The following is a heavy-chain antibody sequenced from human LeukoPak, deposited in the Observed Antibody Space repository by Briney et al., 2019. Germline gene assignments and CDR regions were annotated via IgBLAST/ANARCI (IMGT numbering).Heavy chain of an antibody. Sequence: PSETLSLTCTVSGVSISTYYWNWIRQPPGKGLEWIGYIYHSGSTNYNPSLQSRVTISVDTSKNQFSLNLNSVTAADTAVYYCARTPDDYDWFDPWGQGTLVTVSS. CDR2: IYHSGST. CDR1: GVSISTYY. D-gene: IGHD4-17*01. CDR3: ARTPDDYDWFDP. J-gene: IGHJ5*02. V-gene: IGHV4-59*01.